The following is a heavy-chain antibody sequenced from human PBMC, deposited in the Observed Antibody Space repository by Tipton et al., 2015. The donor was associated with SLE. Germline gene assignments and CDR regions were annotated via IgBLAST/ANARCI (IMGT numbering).Heavy chain of an antibody. D-gene: IGHD3-10*01. CDR1: GDRVSSDRAA. J-gene: IGHJ3*02. V-gene: IGHV6-1*01. CDR2: TYYRSKWHN. Sequence: GLVKPSQTLSLTCTISGDRVSSDRAAWHWIRQSPSRGLEWLGRTYYRSKWHNDYAESVKSRITINPDTPKNQFSLHPSSVTPDDTAVYYCARRGERLRWAGELFSSGSNWCAFDIWGQGTVVTVSS. CDR3: ARRGERLRWAGELFSSGSNWCAFDI.